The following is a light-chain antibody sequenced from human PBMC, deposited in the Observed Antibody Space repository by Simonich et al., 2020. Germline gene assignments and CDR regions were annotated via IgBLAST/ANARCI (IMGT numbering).Light chain of an antibody. CDR1: SSNIGNNY. V-gene: IGLV1-51*01. J-gene: IGLJ3*02. Sequence: QSVLTHPPSVSAAPGQKVTISCSGSSSNIGNNYVSWYQQHPGTAPKLLIYDNNKRPSGSPDRFSGSKTGTSATLGITGLQTGDEADYYCGTWDSRLSAWVFGGGTKLTVL. CDR2: DNN. CDR3: GTWDSRLSAWV.